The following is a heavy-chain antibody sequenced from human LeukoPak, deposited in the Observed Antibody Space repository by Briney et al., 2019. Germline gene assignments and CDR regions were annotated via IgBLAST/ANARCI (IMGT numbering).Heavy chain of an antibody. CDR1: GGSIGSSSYY. CDR3: ARAAGYDFWSGYSPFDY. D-gene: IGHD3-3*01. J-gene: IGHJ4*02. CDR2: IYYSGST. V-gene: IGHV4-39*01. Sequence: SETLSLTCTVSGGSIGSSSYYWGWIRQPPGKGLEWIGSIYYSGSTYYNPSLKSRVTISVDTSKNQFSLKLSSVTAADTAVYYCARAAGYDFWSGYSPFDYWGQGTLVTVSS.